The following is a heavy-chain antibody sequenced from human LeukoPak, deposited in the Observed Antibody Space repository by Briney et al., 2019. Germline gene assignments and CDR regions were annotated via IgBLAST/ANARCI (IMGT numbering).Heavy chain of an antibody. CDR1: GDSITSAGYY. J-gene: IGHJ4*02. CDR2: IYNAGST. V-gene: IGHV4-31*03. Sequence: SETLSLTCTVSGDSITSAGYYWTWVRQYPGKGLEWIGYIYNAGSTYYNASLKSRVTTSLDTSKNQFSLRLSSVTAADTAVYYCARVVAATIYQFDHWGQGTLVTVSS. CDR3: ARVVAATIYQFDH. D-gene: IGHD2-15*01.